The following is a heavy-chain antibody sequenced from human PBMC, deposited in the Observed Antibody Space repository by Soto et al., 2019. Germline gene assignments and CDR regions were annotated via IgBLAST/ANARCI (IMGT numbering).Heavy chain of an antibody. CDR2: ISSSGTV. CDR1: GGSIRDYF. V-gene: IGHV4-59*01. D-gene: IGHD1-7*01. J-gene: IGHJ6*02. Sequence: SETLSLTCSVSGGSIRDYFWTWIRQSPRRGLEWIGYISSSGTVKYNSSLKSRVTISLDRSRNQFSLKLSSVTAADTAVYFCARDRKLELPGNYYYYGMDVWGQGTTVTVSS. CDR3: ARDRKLELPGNYYYYGMDV.